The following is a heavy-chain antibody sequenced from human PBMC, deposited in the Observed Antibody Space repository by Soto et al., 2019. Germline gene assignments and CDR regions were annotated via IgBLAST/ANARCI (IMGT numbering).Heavy chain of an antibody. CDR2: IWYDGSNK. D-gene: IGHD5-12*01. CDR1: GFTFSSYG. V-gene: IGHV3-33*01. CDR3: ARDVHIMATIPDY. J-gene: IGHJ4*02. Sequence: PGGSLRLSCAASGFTFSSYGMHWVRQAPGKGLEWVAVIWYDGSNKYYADSVKGRFTISRDNSKSTLYLQMNSLRAEDTAVYYCARDVHIMATIPDYRGQGTLVTVPS.